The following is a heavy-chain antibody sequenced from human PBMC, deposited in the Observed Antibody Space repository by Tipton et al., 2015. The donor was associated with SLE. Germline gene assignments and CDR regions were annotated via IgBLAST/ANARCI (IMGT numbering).Heavy chain of an antibody. CDR2: ISSSSSYI. Sequence: SLRLSCAASGFTFSSYSMNWVRQAPGKGLEWVSSISSSSSYIYYADSVKGRFTISRDDSKNTLYLQMNSLRDEDTAVYYCAKDVDRGWGELSSHMDVWGEGTTVTVSS. CDR1: GFTFSSYS. V-gene: IGHV3-21*01. CDR3: AKDVDRGWGELSSHMDV. D-gene: IGHD3-16*02. J-gene: IGHJ6*03.